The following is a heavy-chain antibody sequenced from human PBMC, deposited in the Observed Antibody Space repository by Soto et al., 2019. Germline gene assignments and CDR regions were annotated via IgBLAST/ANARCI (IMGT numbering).Heavy chain of an antibody. Sequence: PSETLSLPCTVSGGSISSISYYWGRIRQPPGQGLEWLGTIYSLGNTYYNPSLKSRVTISVDTSKNQFSLKLSSVTAADTAVYYCARAEGYMDVWGKGTTVTVSS. CDR3: ARAEGYMDV. V-gene: IGHV4-39*07. CDR2: IYSLGNT. J-gene: IGHJ6*03. CDR1: GGSISSISYY.